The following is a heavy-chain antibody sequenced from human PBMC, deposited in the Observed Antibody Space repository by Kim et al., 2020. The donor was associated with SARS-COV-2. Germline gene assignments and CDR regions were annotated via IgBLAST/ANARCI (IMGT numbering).Heavy chain of an antibody. V-gene: IGHV3-74*01. J-gene: IGHJ4*02. Sequence: SSTSYVDSVKGRFTISRDNAKNTLYLQMNSLRAEDTAVYYCYYDSSGYAYWGQGTLVTVSS. CDR2: SST. CDR3: YYDSSGYAY. D-gene: IGHD3-22*01.